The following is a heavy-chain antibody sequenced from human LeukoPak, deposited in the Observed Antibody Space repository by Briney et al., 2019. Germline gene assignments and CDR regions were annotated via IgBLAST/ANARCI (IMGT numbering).Heavy chain of an antibody. CDR1: GGSISSYY. CDR2: IYYSGST. V-gene: IGHV4-59*01. J-gene: IGHJ5*02. D-gene: IGHD2-2*01. Sequence: PSETLSLTCTVSGGSISSYYWSWIRQPPGKELEWIGYIYYSGSTNYNPSLKSRVTISVDTSKNQFSLKLSSVTAADTAVYYCARETSTLKVDPWGQGTLVTVSS. CDR3: ARETSTLKVDP.